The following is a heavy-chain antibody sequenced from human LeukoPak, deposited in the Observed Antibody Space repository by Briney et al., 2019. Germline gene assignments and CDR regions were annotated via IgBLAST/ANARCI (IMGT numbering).Heavy chain of an antibody. CDR1: GFTFSSHG. D-gene: IGHD5-18*01. CDR3: ARGMRGYSYGSIGY. J-gene: IGHJ4*02. Sequence: GGTLRLSCAASGFTFSSHGMNWVRQAPGKGLEWVSGIRGGGVTTYYADSVKGRFTVSRDNSKNTLYLQMNSLRAEDTAVYYCARGMRGYSYGSIGYWGQGALVTVSS. V-gene: IGHV3-23*01. CDR2: IRGGGVTT.